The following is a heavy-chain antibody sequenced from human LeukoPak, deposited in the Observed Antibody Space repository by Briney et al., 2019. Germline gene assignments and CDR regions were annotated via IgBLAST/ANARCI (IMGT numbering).Heavy chain of an antibody. V-gene: IGHV4-39*01. D-gene: IGHD3-22*01. CDR3: ARHGHYYDSSPRFDP. Sequence: PSETLSLTCTVSGGSISSSSYYWGWIRQPPGKGLEWIGSIYYSGSTYYNPSLKSRVTISIDTSKNQFSLKLSSVTAADTAVYYCARHGHYYDSSPRFDPWGQGTLVTVSS. CDR1: GGSISSSSYY. CDR2: IYYSGST. J-gene: IGHJ5*02.